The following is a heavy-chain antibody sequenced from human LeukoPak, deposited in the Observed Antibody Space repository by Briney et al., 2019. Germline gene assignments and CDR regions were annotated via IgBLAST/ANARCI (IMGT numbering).Heavy chain of an antibody. J-gene: IGHJ4*02. CDR1: GGSFRGYY. CDR3: ARGIVLTGYASFDY. D-gene: IGHD2-8*02. CDR2: ANHNGGT. Sequence: SETLSLTCAVNGGSFRGYYWIWIRQPPGKGLEWIGEANHNGGTNYSPSLKSRINISVDTSKNQFSLKLNSVTAADTAVYFCARGIVLTGYASFDYWGQGTPVTVSS. V-gene: IGHV4-34*01.